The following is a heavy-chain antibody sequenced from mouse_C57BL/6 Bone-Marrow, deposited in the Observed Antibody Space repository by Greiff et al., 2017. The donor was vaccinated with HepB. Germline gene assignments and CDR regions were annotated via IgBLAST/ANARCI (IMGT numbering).Heavy chain of an antibody. D-gene: IGHD2-1*01. CDR1: GYAFSSSW. CDR2: IYPGDGDT. V-gene: IGHV1-82*01. J-gene: IGHJ3*01. CDR3: ARDYGNYGFAY. Sequence: QVQLKQSGPELVKPGASVKISCKASGYAFSSSWMNWVKQRPGKGLEWIGRIYPGDGDTNYNGKFKGKATLTADKSSSTAYMQLSSLTSEDSAVYFCARDYGNYGFAYWGQGTLVTVSA.